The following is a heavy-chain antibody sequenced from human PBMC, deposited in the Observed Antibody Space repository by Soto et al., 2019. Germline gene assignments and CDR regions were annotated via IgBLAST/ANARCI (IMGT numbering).Heavy chain of an antibody. J-gene: IGHJ4*02. CDR3: ARGVPGYSSSWYAY. V-gene: IGHV4-34*01. CDR1: GGSFIGHY. CDR2: INQGGTT. Sequence: AETLSLTCAVYGGSFIGHYWIWVRQAPGKGLEWIGEINQGGTTNYNPSLKSRVTISVDTSKNQFSLKLSSVTAADTAVYYCARGVPGYSSSWYAYWGQGTLVTVSS. D-gene: IGHD6-13*01.